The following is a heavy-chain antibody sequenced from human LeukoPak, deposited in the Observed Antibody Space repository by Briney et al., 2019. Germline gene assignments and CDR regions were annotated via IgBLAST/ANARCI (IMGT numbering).Heavy chain of an antibody. V-gene: IGHV3-74*01. J-gene: IGHJ4*02. Sequence: GGSLRLSCAASGFTIRTSWIPCVRQVPGKGLVWVSRINSDGNMITYADSVKGRFTISRDNAMNMVYLQMNSLRAEDTAVYYCVAGMGNSWGQGILVPV. CDR2: INSDGNMI. D-gene: IGHD1-26*01. CDR1: GFTIRTSW. CDR3: VAGMGNS.